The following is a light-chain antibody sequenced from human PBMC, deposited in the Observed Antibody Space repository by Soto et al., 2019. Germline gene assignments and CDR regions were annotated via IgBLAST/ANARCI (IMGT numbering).Light chain of an antibody. CDR1: QGIRND. CDR2: AAS. CDR3: LKHNSYPLLT. Sequence: DIQITQSPSSLSAYVRYTVTITFPAIQGIRNDLGWYQQKPGKAPKRLIYAASSLQSGVPSRFSGSGSGTEFTLTISSLQPEDFATYYCLKHNSYPLLTFGGGTKVDIK. V-gene: IGKV1-17*01. J-gene: IGKJ4*01.